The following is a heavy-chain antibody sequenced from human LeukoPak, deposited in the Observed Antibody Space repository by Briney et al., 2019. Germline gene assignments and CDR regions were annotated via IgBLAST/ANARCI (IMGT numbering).Heavy chain of an antibody. D-gene: IGHD1-14*01. J-gene: IGHJ4*02. CDR2: ISSSSSYT. Sequence: GGSLRLSCAASGFTFSDYYMSWIRQAPGKGLEWVSYISSSSSYTNYADSVKGRFTISRDNGENTLYLEMNSLRVEDTAVYYCARDQTQAGPTTVDHWGQGTQVTVSS. CDR1: GFTFSDYY. CDR3: ARDQTQAGPTTVDH. V-gene: IGHV3-11*06.